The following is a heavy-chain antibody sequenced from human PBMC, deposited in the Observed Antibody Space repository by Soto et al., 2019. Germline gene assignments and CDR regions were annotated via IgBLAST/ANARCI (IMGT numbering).Heavy chain of an antibody. V-gene: IGHV3-30*18. Sequence: GGSLRLSCAASGFTFSSYGMHWVRQAPGKGLEWVAVISYDGSNKYYADSVKGRFTISRDNSKNTLYLQMNSLRAEDAAVYYCAKDWEAYYYDSSGYPVFDPWGQGTLVT. J-gene: IGHJ5*02. CDR3: AKDWEAYYYDSSGYPVFDP. CDR1: GFTFSSYG. D-gene: IGHD3-22*01. CDR2: ISYDGSNK.